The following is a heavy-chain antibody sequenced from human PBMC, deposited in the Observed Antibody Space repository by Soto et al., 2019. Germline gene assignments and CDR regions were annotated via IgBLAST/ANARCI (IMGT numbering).Heavy chain of an antibody. J-gene: IGHJ3*01. V-gene: IGHV1-18*01. D-gene: IGHD2-8*01. Sequence: ASVKVSCKASGGTFSSYAITWVRQAPGQGLEWMGWISANNGNTNYAQKLQGRVTMTTDTSTSTAYMELRSLRSDDTAVYYCARQWGTDAFDFWGQGTMVTVSS. CDR1: GGTFSSYA. CDR2: ISANNGNT. CDR3: ARQWGTDAFDF.